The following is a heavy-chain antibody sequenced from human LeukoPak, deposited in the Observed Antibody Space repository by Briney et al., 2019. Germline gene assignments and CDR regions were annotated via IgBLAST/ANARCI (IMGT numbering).Heavy chain of an antibody. V-gene: IGHV3-30*04. CDR1: GFTFSSYP. Sequence: GGSLRLSCAASGFTFSSYPMHWVRQAPGKGLEWVALISYDGSNTYYTDSVQGRFTISRDNSKNTLYLQMNSLRPEDTAVYYCARDSRYGAVAGFYYYYMDVWGKGTTVTVSS. CDR2: ISYDGSNT. CDR3: ARDSRYGAVAGFYYYYMDV. J-gene: IGHJ6*03. D-gene: IGHD6-19*01.